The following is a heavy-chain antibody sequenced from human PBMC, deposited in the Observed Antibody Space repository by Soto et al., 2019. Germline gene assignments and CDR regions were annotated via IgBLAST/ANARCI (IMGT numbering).Heavy chain of an antibody. D-gene: IGHD2-2*01. CDR3: TTENCSSTSCYYYYYYYRDV. J-gene: IGHJ6*03. V-gene: IGHV3-15*01. Sequence: GGSLRLSCAASGFTFSNAWMSWVRQAPGKGLEWVGRIKSKTDGGTTDYAAPVKGRFTISRDDSKNTLYLQMNSLKTEDTAVYYCTTENCSSTSCYYYYYYYRDVWGKGTTVTVSS. CDR1: GFTFSNAW. CDR2: IKSKTDGGTT.